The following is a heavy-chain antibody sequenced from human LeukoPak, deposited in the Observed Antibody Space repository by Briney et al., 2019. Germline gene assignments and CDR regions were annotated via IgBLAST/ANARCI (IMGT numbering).Heavy chain of an antibody. Sequence: GASVKVSCKASGYTLTGYYMYWVRQAPGQGLEWMGWINPNSGDTKYAQKFQGRVTMTRDTSISTAYMELSRLRSDDTAVYYCARLGGNINSPYGNWFDPWGQGALVTVSS. CDR3: ARLGGNINSPYGNWFDP. J-gene: IGHJ5*02. D-gene: IGHD2/OR15-2a*01. V-gene: IGHV1-2*02. CDR2: INPNSGDT. CDR1: GYTLTGYY.